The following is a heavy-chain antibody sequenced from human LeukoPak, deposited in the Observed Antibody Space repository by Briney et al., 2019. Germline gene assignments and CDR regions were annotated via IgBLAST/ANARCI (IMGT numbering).Heavy chain of an antibody. CDR1: EFTFSSYE. D-gene: IGHD6-19*01. Sequence: GGSLRLSCAASEFTFSSYEMNWVRQAPGKGLEWVSYISSSGSTIYYADSVKGRFTVSRDNAKNSLYLQMNGLRAEDTAVHYCARAGSSGWYYFDYWGQGTLVTVSS. J-gene: IGHJ4*02. CDR3: ARAGSSGWYYFDY. CDR2: ISSSGSTI. V-gene: IGHV3-48*03.